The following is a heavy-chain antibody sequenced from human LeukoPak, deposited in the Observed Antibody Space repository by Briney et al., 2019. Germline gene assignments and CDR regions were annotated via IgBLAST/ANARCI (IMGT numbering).Heavy chain of an antibody. V-gene: IGHV4-34*01. CDR2: INHSGST. CDR1: GGSFSGYY. Sequence: SETLSLTCAVYGGSFSGYYWSWIRQPPGKGLEWIGEINHSGSTNYNPSLKSRVTISVDTSKNQFSLRLSSVTAADTAVYYCARVGGSQQQLVHFDYWGQGTLVTVSS. CDR3: ARVGGSQQQLVHFDY. J-gene: IGHJ4*02. D-gene: IGHD6-13*01.